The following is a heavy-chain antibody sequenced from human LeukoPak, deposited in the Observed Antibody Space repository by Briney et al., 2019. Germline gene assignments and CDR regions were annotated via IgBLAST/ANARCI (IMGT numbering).Heavy chain of an antibody. J-gene: IGHJ6*03. Sequence: GGSLRLSCAASGFTFTDYYMNWIRQAPGKGLEWVAVISYDGSNKYYADSVKGRFTISRDNSKNTLYLQMNSLRAEDTAVYYCARDPPVDTAMVYYYYYMDVWGKGTTVTVSS. CDR1: GFTFTDYY. V-gene: IGHV3-30*03. CDR2: ISYDGSNK. CDR3: ARDPPVDTAMVYYYYYMDV. D-gene: IGHD5-18*01.